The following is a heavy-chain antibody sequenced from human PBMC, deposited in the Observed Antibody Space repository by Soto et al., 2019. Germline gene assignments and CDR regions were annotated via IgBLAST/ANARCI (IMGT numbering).Heavy chain of an antibody. CDR1: GYTFTSYG. Sequence: GASVKVSCKASGYTFTSYGISWVRQAPGQGLEWMGWISAYNGNTNYVQKLQGRVTMTTDTSTSTAYMELRSLRSDDTAVYYCARADFWSGYYTGLRDYYYYGMDVWGQGTTVTVSS. CDR2: ISAYNGNT. D-gene: IGHD3-3*01. J-gene: IGHJ6*02. CDR3: ARADFWSGYYTGLRDYYYYGMDV. V-gene: IGHV1-18*01.